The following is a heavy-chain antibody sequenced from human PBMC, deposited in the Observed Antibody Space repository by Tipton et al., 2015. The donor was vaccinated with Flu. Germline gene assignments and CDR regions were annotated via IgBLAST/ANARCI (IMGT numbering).Heavy chain of an antibody. CDR2: IYSDGNT. CDR1: GFTVSSNY. CDR3: VRGQGANP. J-gene: IGHJ5*02. V-gene: IGHV3-53*01. Sequence: QLVQSGGGLIHPGGSLRLSCAASGFTVSSNYMSWVRQAPGKGLEWVSVIYSDGNTYYVDSAKGRFTVSRDNSKNILSLQMNSLRAEDTAVYYCVRGQGANPWGQGTLATVSS.